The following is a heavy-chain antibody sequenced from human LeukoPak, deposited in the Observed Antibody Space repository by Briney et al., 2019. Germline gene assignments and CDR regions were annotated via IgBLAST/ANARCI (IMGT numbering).Heavy chain of an antibody. CDR2: IYYSGST. CDR1: GGSISSYY. D-gene: IGHD4-17*01. J-gene: IGHJ4*02. V-gene: IGHV4-59*01. CDR3: ARGTEMTTVTVLDY. Sequence: SETLSLTCTVSGGSISSYYWSWIRQPPGKGLEWIGYIYYSGSTNYSPSLKSRVTISVDTSKNQFSLKLSSVTAADTAVYYCARGTEMTTVTVLDYWGQGTLVTVSS.